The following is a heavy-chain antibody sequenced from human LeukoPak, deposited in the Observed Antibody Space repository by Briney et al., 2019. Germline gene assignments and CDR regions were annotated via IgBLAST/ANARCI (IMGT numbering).Heavy chain of an antibody. CDR3: ARGGGYYYDSSGLGD. CDR2: IYYTRTT. V-gene: IGHV4-59*08. CDR1: GGSISGYH. J-gene: IGHJ4*02. Sequence: SETLSLTCTVSGGSISGYHWSWIRQPPGKGLEWIAYIYYTRTTNYNPSLKSRVTISVDTSKNQFSLKLSSVTAADTAVYYCARGGGYYYDSSGLGDWGQGTLVTVSS. D-gene: IGHD3-22*01.